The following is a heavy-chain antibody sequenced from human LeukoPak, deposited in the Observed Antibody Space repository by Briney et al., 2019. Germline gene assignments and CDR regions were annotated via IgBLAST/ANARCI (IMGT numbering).Heavy chain of an antibody. CDR1: GYTFTGHY. CDR3: ARDHCVSSGCYEDYYYGMDV. V-gene: IGHV1-2*02. CDR2: INPYILRT. J-gene: IGHJ6*02. Sequence: ASVPVSCKASGYTFTGHYMQWVRQAPGQALEWMGWINPYILRTNYAQKFQGRVTMTRNTSISTAYMELSRLGSDDTAVYFCARDHCVSSGCYEDYYYGMDVWGRGTTVTV. D-gene: IGHD2-2*01.